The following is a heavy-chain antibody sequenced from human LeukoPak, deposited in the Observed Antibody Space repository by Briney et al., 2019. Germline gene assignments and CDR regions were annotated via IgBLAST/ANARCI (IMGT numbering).Heavy chain of an antibody. CDR2: IYYSGST. D-gene: IGHD6-19*01. J-gene: IGHJ4*02. Sequence: SETLSLTCTVSGGSISSSSYYWGWIRQHPGKGLEWIGSIYYSGSTYYNPSLKSRVTISVDTSKNQFSLKLSSVTAADTAVYYCARHSGSSGWYRDFDYWGQGTLVTVSS. CDR3: ARHSGSSGWYRDFDY. V-gene: IGHV4-39*01. CDR1: GGSISSSSYY.